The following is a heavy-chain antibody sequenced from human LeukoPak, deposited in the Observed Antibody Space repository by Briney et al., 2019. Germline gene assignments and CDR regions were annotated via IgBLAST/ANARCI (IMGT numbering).Heavy chain of an antibody. CDR3: AREGYDYGDYGRPNYYYYYMDV. J-gene: IGHJ6*03. Sequence: SETLSLTCTVSGGSISSYYWSWIRQPAGKGLEWIGRIYASGSTNYNPSLKGRVTMSVDTSKNQFSLKLSSVTAADTAVYYCAREGYDYGDYGRPNYYYYYMDVWGKGTTVTVSS. D-gene: IGHD4-17*01. CDR2: IYASGST. V-gene: IGHV4-4*07. CDR1: GGSISSYY.